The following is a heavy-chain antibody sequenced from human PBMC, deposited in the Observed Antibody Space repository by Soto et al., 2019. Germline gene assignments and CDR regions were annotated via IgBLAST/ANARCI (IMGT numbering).Heavy chain of an antibody. CDR1: GGSFSGYY. J-gene: IGHJ6*03. V-gene: IGHV4-34*01. Sequence: PSETLSLTCAVYGGSFSGYYWSWIRQPPGKGLEWIGEINHSGSTNYNPSLKSRVTISVDTSKNQFSLKLSSVTAADTAVYYCARGGKKGYYGSGSYYSGSDYYYYMDVWGKGTTVTVSS. CDR3: ARGGKKGYYGSGSYYSGSDYYYYMDV. D-gene: IGHD3-10*01. CDR2: INHSGST.